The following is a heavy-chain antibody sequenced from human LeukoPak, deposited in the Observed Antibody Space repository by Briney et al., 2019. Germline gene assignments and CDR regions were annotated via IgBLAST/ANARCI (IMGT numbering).Heavy chain of an antibody. CDR1: GGSFSGYY. D-gene: IGHD6-19*01. CDR3: ARQPVAGTDDAFDI. Sequence: SETLSLTCAVYGGSFSGYYWSWIQQPPGKGLEWIGYIYYSGSTNYNPSLKSRVTISVDTSKNQFSLKLSSVTAADTAVYYCARQPVAGTDDAFDIWGQGTMVTVSS. J-gene: IGHJ3*02. V-gene: IGHV4-59*08. CDR2: IYYSGST.